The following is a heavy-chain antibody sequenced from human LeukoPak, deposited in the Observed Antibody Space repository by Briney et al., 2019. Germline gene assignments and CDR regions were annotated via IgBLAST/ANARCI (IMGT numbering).Heavy chain of an antibody. CDR2: ISYDGSNK. CDR1: GFTFSSYG. V-gene: IGHV3-30*18. CDR3: AKGDNWNEDGGLGY. Sequence: GRSLRLSCAASGFTFSSYGMHWVRHAPGKGLEWVAVISYDGSNKYYADSVKGRFTISRDNSKNTLYLQMNSLRAEDTAVYYCAKGDNWNEDGGLGYWGQGTLVTVSS. D-gene: IGHD1-1*01. J-gene: IGHJ4*02.